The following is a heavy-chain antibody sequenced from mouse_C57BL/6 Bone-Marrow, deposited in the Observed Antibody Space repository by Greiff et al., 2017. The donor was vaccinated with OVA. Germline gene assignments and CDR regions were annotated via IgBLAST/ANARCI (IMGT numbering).Heavy chain of an antibody. Sequence: QVQLKHSGPELVKPGASVKISCKASGYAFSSSWMNWVKQRPGKGLEWIGRIYPGDGDTNYNGKFKGKATLTADKSSSTAYMQLSSLTSEDSAVYCCAKNLGDWYFDVWGTGTTVTVSS. CDR3: AKNLGDWYFDV. J-gene: IGHJ1*03. V-gene: IGHV1-82*01. CDR1: GYAFSSSW. CDR2: IYPGDGDT.